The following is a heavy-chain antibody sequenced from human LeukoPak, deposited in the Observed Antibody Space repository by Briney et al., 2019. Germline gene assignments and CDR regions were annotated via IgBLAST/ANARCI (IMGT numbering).Heavy chain of an antibody. J-gene: IGHJ4*02. Sequence: GGSLRLSCAASGFTFNSETMNWVRQAPGKGLEWVSYISSGGNTIYYADSVKGRFTISRDNSKNTLYLQMNSLRAEDTAVYYCAKGISGSWAISDYWGQGTLVTVSS. V-gene: IGHV3-48*01. D-gene: IGHD1-20*01. CDR2: ISSGGNTI. CDR3: AKGISGSWAISDY. CDR1: GFTFNSET.